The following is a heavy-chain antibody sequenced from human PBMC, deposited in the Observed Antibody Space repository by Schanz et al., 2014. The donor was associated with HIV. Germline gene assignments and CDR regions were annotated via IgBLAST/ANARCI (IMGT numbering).Heavy chain of an antibody. V-gene: IGHV1-69*01. J-gene: IGHJ5*02. CDR2: IIPIFGTS. D-gene: IGHD3-9*01. CDR1: GYTFTGYF. CDR3: ARGQDWPGPRLDH. Sequence: QVQLVQSGAEVKKPGASVKVSCKASGYTFTGYFMHWVRQAPGQGLEWMGGIIPIFGTSNYAQKFQGRVTITADESTSTAYMELSSLRSEDTAVYYCARGQDWPGPRLDHWGHGTLVLVSS.